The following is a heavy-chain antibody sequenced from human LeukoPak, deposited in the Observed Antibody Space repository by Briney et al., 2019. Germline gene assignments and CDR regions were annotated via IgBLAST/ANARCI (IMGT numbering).Heavy chain of an antibody. CDR1: GFNVNDNY. J-gene: IGHJ4*02. CDR2: MFPDGRT. CDR3: ARTNPVYGDYDY. Sequence: PGGSLRLSCAVSGFNVNDNYMSWVRQAPGNVLQWVSVMFPDGRTYYADSVKGRFTTSRDLARNTLLLQMHSLRADDTAVHYCARTNPVYGDYDYWGKGTLVTVSS. D-gene: IGHD4-17*01. V-gene: IGHV3-53*01.